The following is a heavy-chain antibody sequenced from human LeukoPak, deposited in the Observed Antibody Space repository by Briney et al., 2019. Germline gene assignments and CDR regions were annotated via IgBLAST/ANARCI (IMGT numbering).Heavy chain of an antibody. Sequence: GASVKVSCKASGYTFTGYYMHWVRQAPGQGLEWMGWINPNSGGTNYAQKFQGRVTMTRDTSISTAYMELRSLRSDDTAVYYCAKNYGSGSSVKYYYYMDVWGKGTTVTVSS. CDR2: INPNSGGT. D-gene: IGHD3-10*01. J-gene: IGHJ6*03. CDR3: AKNYGSGSSVKYYYYMDV. CDR1: GYTFTGYY. V-gene: IGHV1-2*02.